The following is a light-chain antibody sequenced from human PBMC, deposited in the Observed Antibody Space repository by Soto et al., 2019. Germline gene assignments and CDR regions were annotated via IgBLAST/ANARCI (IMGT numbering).Light chain of an antibody. CDR2: DAS. CDR3: QQYNSYSKT. J-gene: IGKJ1*01. CDR1: QSIGNC. Sequence: DIQMTQSPSTLSASPGDRATLTCRASQSIGNCLAWYQQKPGQAPRLLIYDASSWESGVSSRFSGSGSGTEFTLTISSLQSDDFATYYCQQYNSYSKTFGQGTKV. V-gene: IGKV1-5*01.